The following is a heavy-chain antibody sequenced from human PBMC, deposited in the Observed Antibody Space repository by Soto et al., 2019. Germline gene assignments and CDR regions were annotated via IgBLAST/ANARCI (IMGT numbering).Heavy chain of an antibody. Sequence: GGSLRLSCAASGFTFSSYAMHWVRQAPGRGLEWVAVISYDGGNKYYADYVKGRFTISRDNSKNTLYLQMNSLRAEDTAVYYCARGGPGIAAAGSFYYYYGMDVWGQGTTVTVSS. J-gene: IGHJ6*02. CDR1: GFTFSSYA. D-gene: IGHD6-13*01. V-gene: IGHV3-30-3*01. CDR3: ARGGPGIAAAGSFYYYYGMDV. CDR2: ISYDGGNK.